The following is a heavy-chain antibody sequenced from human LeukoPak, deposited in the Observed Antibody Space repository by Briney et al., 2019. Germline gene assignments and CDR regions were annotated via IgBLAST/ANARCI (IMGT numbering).Heavy chain of an antibody. Sequence: APVKVSCKASGYTFTSYDINWVRQATGQGLEWMGWMNPNSGNTGYAQKFQGRVTMTRNTSISTAYMELSSLRSEDTAVYYCARGRSYYDFWSGYYNGGLDAFDIWGQGTMVTVSS. CDR2: MNPNSGNT. D-gene: IGHD3-3*01. CDR1: GYTFTSYD. CDR3: ARGRSYYDFWSGYYNGGLDAFDI. V-gene: IGHV1-8*01. J-gene: IGHJ3*02.